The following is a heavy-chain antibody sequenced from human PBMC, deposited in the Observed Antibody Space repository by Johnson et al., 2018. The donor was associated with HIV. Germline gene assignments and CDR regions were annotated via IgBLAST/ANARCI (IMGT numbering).Heavy chain of an antibody. CDR3: AKSPRFTIFGSDAFDI. Sequence: EVQLVESGGGVVQPGGSLRLSCAASGFTVSSNYMSWVRQAPGKGLEWVSVIYSGGSTYYADSVKGRFTISRDNSKNTLYLQMNSLRAEDTAVYYCAKSPRFTIFGSDAFDIWGQGTMVSVST. D-gene: IGHD3-3*01. J-gene: IGHJ3*02. V-gene: IGHV3-53*01. CDR1: GFTVSSNY. CDR2: IYSGGST.